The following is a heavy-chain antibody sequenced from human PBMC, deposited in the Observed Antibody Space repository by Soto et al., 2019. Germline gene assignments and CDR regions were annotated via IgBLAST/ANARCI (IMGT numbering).Heavy chain of an antibody. CDR1: GFTFSSYD. V-gene: IGHV3-64*01. CDR3: VRRVSGNYDY. CDR2: ISSNGGTT. Sequence: EVQLAESGGGMVQPGGSLRLSCVASGFTFSSYDMHWVRQAPGKGLEYVSSISSNGGTTYYGNSVKGRFTISRDNSKNTLYLQMGSLRAEHSAVYYRVRRVSGNYDYWGQGTLVTVSS. J-gene: IGHJ4*02. D-gene: IGHD4-4*01.